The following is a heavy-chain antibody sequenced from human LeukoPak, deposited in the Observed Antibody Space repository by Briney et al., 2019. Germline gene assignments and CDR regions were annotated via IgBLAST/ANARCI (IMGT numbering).Heavy chain of an antibody. D-gene: IGHD2-2*01. CDR3: ARDGVVVKPAALGRKRTYNWFDA. CDR2: ISDSGTI. V-gene: IGHV3-48*01. J-gene: IGHJ5*02. CDR1: GFTFSSYN. Sequence: PGGSLRLSCAASGFTFSSYNVHWVRQAPEKGLQWVSYISDSGTIDYADFVKGRFTVSRDNARNSVYLQMNSLTVEDTAVYYCARDGVVVKPAALGRKRTYNWFDAWGQGTLVTVSS.